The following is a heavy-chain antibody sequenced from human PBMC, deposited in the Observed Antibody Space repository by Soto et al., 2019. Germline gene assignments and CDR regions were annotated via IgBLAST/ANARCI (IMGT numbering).Heavy chain of an antibody. V-gene: IGHV3-23*01. CDR3: VKDDGGNPSTEPH. D-gene: IGHD2-15*01. CDR1: GITIRNYP. CDR2: ISGSGDRT. Sequence: EVQLQESGRGLVQPGGSLRLSCAASGITIRNYPMSWVRQAPGKGLDWVSGISGSGDRTYYADSAKGRFTISKDFSKNSLSLQLDSLRVEDTAVYFCVKDDGGNPSTEPHWGQGTLVTVSS. J-gene: IGHJ4*02.